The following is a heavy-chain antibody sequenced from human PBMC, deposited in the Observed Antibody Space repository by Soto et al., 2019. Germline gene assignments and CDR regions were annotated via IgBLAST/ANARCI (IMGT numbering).Heavy chain of an antibody. CDR2: IYYSGST. CDR1: GGSISSSSSY. J-gene: IGHJ4*02. CDR3: ARRSGSYYFDF. Sequence: LSLTCTVSGGSISSSSSYGGWIRQPPGKGLEWIGSIYYSGSTYYNPSLKSRVTISVDTSKNQFSLKLSSVTAADTAVYYCARRSGSYYFDFWGQGTLVTVSS. D-gene: IGHD1-26*01. V-gene: IGHV4-39*01.